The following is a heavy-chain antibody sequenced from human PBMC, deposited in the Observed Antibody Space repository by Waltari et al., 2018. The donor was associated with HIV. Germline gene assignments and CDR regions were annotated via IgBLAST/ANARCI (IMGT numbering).Heavy chain of an antibody. J-gene: IGHJ4*02. CDR3: ARARGYSYGYEDY. D-gene: IGHD5-18*01. V-gene: IGHV3-48*04. CDR1: GFRISRFR. Sequence: EVLLVASGGDLVQAGGSLRLSCEASGFRISRFRMNWVRQAPGTVLEWISYISNSGNTIDYADSVKGRFTITRDNAKNSLSLQMHSLRAEDTAVYYCARARGYSYGYEDYWGQGALVTVSS. CDR2: ISNSGNTI.